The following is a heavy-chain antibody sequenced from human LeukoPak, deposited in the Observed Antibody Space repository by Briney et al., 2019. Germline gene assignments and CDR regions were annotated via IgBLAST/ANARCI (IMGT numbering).Heavy chain of an antibody. J-gene: IGHJ4*02. D-gene: IGHD3-16*01. Sequence: GASVKVSCKASGYTFTSYGISWVRQAPGQGLEWMGRIIPILGIANYAQKFQGRVTITADKSTSTAYMELSSLRSEDTAVYYCATGGDLVDYWGQGTLVTVSS. CDR2: IIPILGIA. V-gene: IGHV1-69*04. CDR3: ATGGDLVDY. CDR1: GYTFTSYG.